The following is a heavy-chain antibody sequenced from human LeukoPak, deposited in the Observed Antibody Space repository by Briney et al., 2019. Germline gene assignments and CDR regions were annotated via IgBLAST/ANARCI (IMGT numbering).Heavy chain of an antibody. CDR1: GGSFSGYY. D-gene: IGHD3-3*01. CDR2: INHSGST. CDR3: ARDRNRYYDFWSGRNWFDP. V-gene: IGHV4-34*01. Sequence: TSETLSLTCAVYGGSFSGYYWSWIRQPPGKGLEWIGEINHSGSTNYNPSLKSRVTISVDTSKNQFSLKLSSVTAADTAVYYCARDRNRYYDFWSGRNWFDPWGRGTLVTVSS. J-gene: IGHJ5*02.